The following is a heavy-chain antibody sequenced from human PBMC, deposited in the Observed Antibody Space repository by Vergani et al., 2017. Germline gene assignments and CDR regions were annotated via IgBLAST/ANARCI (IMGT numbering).Heavy chain of an antibody. CDR3: TKGSRGYTVYFFDY. J-gene: IGHJ4*02. CDR2: VSGSSGTP. V-gene: IGHV3-23*01. CDR1: GFSFPGYA. Sequence: EVQLLESGGGLVQPGGSLRLSCEASGFSFPGYAMSWVRQAPGKGLEWVSSVSGSSGTPYYADSVKGRFIISRDNSKNTLHLQMNSLRADDTAVYYCTKGSRGYTVYFFDYWGQGTLATVSS. D-gene: IGHD3-22*01.